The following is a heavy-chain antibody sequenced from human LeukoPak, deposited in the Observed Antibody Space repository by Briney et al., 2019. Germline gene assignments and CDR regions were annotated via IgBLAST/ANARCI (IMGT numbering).Heavy chain of an antibody. CDR2: IYTSGST. V-gene: IGHV4-4*07. J-gene: IGHJ3*02. D-gene: IGHD3-10*01. CDR1: GGSISSYY. CDR3: ARGSMVRGVTSQYAFDI. Sequence: PSETLSLTCTVAGGSISSYYWSWIRQPAGKGLEWLGRIYTSGSTNYNPSLKSRVTMSVDTSKDQFSLKLSSVTAADTAVYYCARGSMVRGVTSQYAFDIWGQGTMVTVSS.